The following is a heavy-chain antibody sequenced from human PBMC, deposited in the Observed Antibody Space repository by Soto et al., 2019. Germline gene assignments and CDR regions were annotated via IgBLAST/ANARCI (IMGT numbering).Heavy chain of an antibody. J-gene: IGHJ5*02. CDR1: GYSFSTYA. D-gene: IGHD3-3*01. CDR2: ITPNNGYT. CDR3: ATSYDSGFDP. V-gene: IGHV1-18*01. Sequence: QIQLMQSGGEAKNPGASVKVSCEASGYSFSTYAISWLRQAPGQGLEWMGLITPNNGYTNYAQKFQGRLILTNKIPSSTAYMELTSLRYDDTAMYYCATSYDSGFDPWGQGTLVSVS.